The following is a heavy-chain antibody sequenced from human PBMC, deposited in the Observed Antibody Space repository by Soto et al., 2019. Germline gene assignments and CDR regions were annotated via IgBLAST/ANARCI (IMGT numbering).Heavy chain of an antibody. D-gene: IGHD3-16*01. CDR3: AHIPNYYQYDWFDP. Sequence: QITLKESGPTLVKPTQTLTLTCTFSGFSLTTRGVGVGWIRQPPGKALECLALIYWDDDKRYSPSLQSRLSITKDTPKTQVVLTMTNVDPLDTAPYYCAHIPNYYQYDWFDPWGQATLVSLSS. CDR2: IYWDDDK. CDR1: GFSLTTRGVG. J-gene: IGHJ5*02. V-gene: IGHV2-5*02.